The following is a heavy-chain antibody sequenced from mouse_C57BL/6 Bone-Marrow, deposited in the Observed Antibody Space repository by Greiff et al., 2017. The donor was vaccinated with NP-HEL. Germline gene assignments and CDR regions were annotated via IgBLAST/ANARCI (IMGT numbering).Heavy chain of an antibody. CDR3: ARDYYGSSYAMDC. CDR1: GFTFSSYA. D-gene: IGHD1-1*01. J-gene: IGHJ4*01. Sequence: EVKLVESGGGLVKPGGSLKLSCAASGFTFSSYAMSWVRQTPEKRLEWVATISDGGSYTYYPDNVKGRFTISRDNAKNNLYLQMSHLKSEDTAMYYCARDYYGSSYAMDCWGQGTSVTVSS. CDR2: ISDGGSYT. V-gene: IGHV5-4*01.